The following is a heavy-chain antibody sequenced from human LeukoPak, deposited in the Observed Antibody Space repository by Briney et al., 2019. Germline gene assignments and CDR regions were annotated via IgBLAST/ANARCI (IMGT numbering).Heavy chain of an antibody. J-gene: IGHJ4*02. CDR1: GITLSICV. CDR3: TKGGLLLSASDF. CDR2: ISVSGAGT. Sequence: GRSLRLSCAASGITLSICVMSWVRHAPTKGLEWVSGISVSGAGTYYVDSVKGRFTISRDNSKNTLYLQMNSLRAEDTAVYYCTKGGLLLSASDFWGQGTLVTVSS. D-gene: IGHD2-15*01. V-gene: IGHV3-23*01.